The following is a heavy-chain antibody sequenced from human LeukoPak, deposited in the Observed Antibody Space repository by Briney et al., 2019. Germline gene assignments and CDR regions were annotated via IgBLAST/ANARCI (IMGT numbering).Heavy chain of an antibody. J-gene: IGHJ5*02. CDR1: GFTFDDYA. D-gene: IGHD3-10*01. V-gene: IGHV3-9*01. CDR2: ISWNNGSI. CDR3: AKDTFGLLWFGES. Sequence: GRSLRLSCAASGFTFDDYAMHWVRQAPGNGLEWVSGISWNNGSIGYADSVKGRFTISRDNAKNSLYLQMNSLRAEDTALYYCAKDTFGLLWFGESWGQGTLVTVSS.